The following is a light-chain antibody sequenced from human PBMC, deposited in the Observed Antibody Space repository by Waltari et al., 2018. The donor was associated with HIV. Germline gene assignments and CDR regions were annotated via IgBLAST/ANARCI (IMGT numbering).Light chain of an antibody. Sequence: DIVMTQSPESLAVSLGERAAINCKASQSLLHSSDNAHHLAYQQTPGQPPKLLIYEASRRASGVPDRFSGSGSGTDFTLTIVSLQAEDVAVYSCQQYYLLPFTFGEGTKVHI. V-gene: IGKV4-1*01. J-gene: IGKJ4*01. CDR1: QSLLHSSDNAHH. CDR3: QQYYLLPFT. CDR2: EAS.